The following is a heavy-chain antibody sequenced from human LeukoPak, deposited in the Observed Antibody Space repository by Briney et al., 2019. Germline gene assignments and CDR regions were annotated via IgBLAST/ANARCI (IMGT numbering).Heavy chain of an antibody. CDR2: IRYDGSNK. J-gene: IGHJ4*02. CDR3: AKDAVTTPMYYFDY. Sequence: PGGSLRLSCAASGFTFSSYGMHWVRQAPGKGLEWVAFIRYDGSNKYYADSVKGRFTISRDNSKNTLYLQMNSLRAEDTAVYYCAKDAVTTPMYYFDYWGQGTLVTVSS. CDR1: GFTFSSYG. D-gene: IGHD4-11*01. V-gene: IGHV3-30*02.